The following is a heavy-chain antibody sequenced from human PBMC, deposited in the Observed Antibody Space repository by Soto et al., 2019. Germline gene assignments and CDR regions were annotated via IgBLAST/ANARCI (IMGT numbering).Heavy chain of an antibody. CDR3: TRGYGDYVRDY. Sequence: EVQLVESGGGLVQPGGSLKLSCAVSGFTFSGSAMHWVRQASGKGLEWVGRIRSKSNSYATAYAASGKGRFTISRDDSKTTAYLQMNSLTAEETAVYYCTRGYGDYVRDYWGQGPLVTVSS. D-gene: IGHD4-17*01. V-gene: IGHV3-73*01. CDR1: GFTFSGSA. J-gene: IGHJ4*02. CDR2: IRSKSNSYAT.